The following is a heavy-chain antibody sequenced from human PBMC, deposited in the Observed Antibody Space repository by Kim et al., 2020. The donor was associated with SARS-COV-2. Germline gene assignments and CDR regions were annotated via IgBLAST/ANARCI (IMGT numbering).Heavy chain of an antibody. CDR1: GFTFSSYA. CDR2: ISGGGGGT. V-gene: IGHV3-23*01. CDR3: AKGRRYSDILSGYAYYYYYGMDV. J-gene: IGHJ6*02. Sequence: GGSLRLSCAASGFTFSSYAMSWVRQAPGKGLEWVAAISGGGGGTYYADSVKGRFTISRDNSKNTLYLQMNSLRAEDTAVYYCAKGRRYSDILSGYAYYYYYGMDVWGQGTTVTVSS. D-gene: IGHD3-9*01.